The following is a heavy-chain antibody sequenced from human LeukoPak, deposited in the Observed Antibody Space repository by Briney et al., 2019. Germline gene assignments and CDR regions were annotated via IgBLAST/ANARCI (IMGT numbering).Heavy chain of an antibody. CDR3: ATEGSTSCLGY. V-gene: IGHV1-24*01. J-gene: IGHJ4*02. Sequence: ASVKVSCKVSGYTLTELSMHWVRQAPGKGLEWMGGFDPEDGETIYAQKFQGRVTMTGDTSTDTAYMELSSLRSEDTAVYYCATEGSTSCLGYWGQGTLVTVSS. CDR1: GYTLTELS. CDR2: FDPEDGET. D-gene: IGHD2-2*01.